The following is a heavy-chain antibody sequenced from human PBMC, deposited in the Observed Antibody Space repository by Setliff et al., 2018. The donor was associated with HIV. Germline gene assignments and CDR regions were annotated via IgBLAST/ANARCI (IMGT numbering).Heavy chain of an antibody. Sequence: RESLKISCKASGYSFANYWVGWVRQMPGKGLEWMGLIYPGDSETRYNPSFQGQVSISADKSINTAYLQWSSLKASDTAMYYCARRYGFDSSGLENDAFDIWGQGTLVTVSS. V-gene: IGHV5-51*01. J-gene: IGHJ3*02. CDR3: ARRYGFDSSGLENDAFDI. D-gene: IGHD3-22*01. CDR2: IYPGDSET. CDR1: GYSFANYW.